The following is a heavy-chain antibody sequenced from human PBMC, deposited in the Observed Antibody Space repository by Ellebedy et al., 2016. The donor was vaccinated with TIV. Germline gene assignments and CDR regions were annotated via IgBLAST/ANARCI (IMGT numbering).Heavy chain of an antibody. V-gene: IGHV6-1*01. CDR2: TYYRSKWGN. Sequence: SQTLSLTXXISGDSVSSDSAAWNWIRQSPSRGLEWLGRTYYRSKWGNDYAESVKSRITITPDTSKNQFSPQLNSVTPEDTAVYYCVRKGSSGWYNVFDLWGQGTMVTVSS. CDR1: GDSVSSDSAA. J-gene: IGHJ3*01. CDR3: VRKGSSGWYNVFDL. D-gene: IGHD6-19*01.